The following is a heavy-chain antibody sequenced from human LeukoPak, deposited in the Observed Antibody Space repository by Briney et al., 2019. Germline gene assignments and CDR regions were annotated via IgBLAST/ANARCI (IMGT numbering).Heavy chain of an antibody. V-gene: IGHV4-4*09. J-gene: IGHJ4*02. CDR1: GGSISGFN. Sequence: KPSETLSLTCTVSGGSISGFNWNWIRQPPGKGLEWIGEIYSSGDTNYNPSLSSRLTISVDTSKNQFSLKLNSVTAADTAVYFCARRGFYDHWGRGILVTVSS. CDR3: ARRGFYDH. CDR2: IYSSGDT. D-gene: IGHD3-3*01.